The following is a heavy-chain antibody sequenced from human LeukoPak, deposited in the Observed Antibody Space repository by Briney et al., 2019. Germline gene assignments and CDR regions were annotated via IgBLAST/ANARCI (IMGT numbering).Heavy chain of an antibody. CDR2: IYTSGST. J-gene: IGHJ5*02. CDR3: ARERAQYCSSTSCDKGGLYWFDP. V-gene: IGHV4-4*07. Sequence: SETLSLTCTVSGGSISSYYWSWIRQPAGKGLEWIGRIYTSGSTNYNPSLKSRVTMSVDTSKNQFSLKLSSVTAADTAVYYCARERAQYCSSTSCDKGGLYWFDPWGQGTLVTVSS. CDR1: GGSISSYY. D-gene: IGHD2-2*02.